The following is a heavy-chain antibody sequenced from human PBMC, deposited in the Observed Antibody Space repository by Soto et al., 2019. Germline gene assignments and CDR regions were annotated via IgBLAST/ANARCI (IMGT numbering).Heavy chain of an antibody. CDR1: GGSFSGYY. V-gene: IGHV4-34*01. D-gene: IGHD5-12*01. CDR2: INHSGST. Sequence: SETLSLTCAVYGGSFSGYYWSWIRQLPGKGLEWIGEINHSGSTNYNPSLKSRVTISVDTSKNQFSLKLSSVTAADTAVYYCARGPLVAIRSWGQGSLVTVSS. J-gene: IGHJ4*02. CDR3: ARGPLVAIRS.